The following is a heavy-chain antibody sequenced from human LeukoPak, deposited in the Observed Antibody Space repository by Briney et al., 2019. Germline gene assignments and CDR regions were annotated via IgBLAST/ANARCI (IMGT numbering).Heavy chain of an antibody. CDR1: GYIFTNYD. V-gene: IGHV1-8*02. Sequence: ASVMVSCKASGYIFTNYDMNWVRQAPGRGLEWMGWINPNGGNTDYAQKFQGRVTMTRNASTGTVYRELNSLRSEDTAVYYCARALDGMDVWGQGTTVIVS. CDR3: ARALDGMDV. J-gene: IGHJ6*02. CDR2: INPNGGNT.